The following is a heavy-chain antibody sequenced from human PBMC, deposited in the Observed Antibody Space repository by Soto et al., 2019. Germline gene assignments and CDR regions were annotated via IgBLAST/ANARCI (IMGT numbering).Heavy chain of an antibody. Sequence: PGGSLRLSCAASGFTFSSYGMHWVRQAPGKGLEWVAVIWYDGSNKYYADPVKGRFTISRDNSKNTLYLQMNSLRAEDTAVYYCARDVYVNYYDSSGYYHPDYWGQGTLVTVSS. CDR3: ARDVYVNYYDSSGYYHPDY. J-gene: IGHJ4*02. D-gene: IGHD3-22*01. CDR2: IWYDGSNK. CDR1: GFTFSSYG. V-gene: IGHV3-33*01.